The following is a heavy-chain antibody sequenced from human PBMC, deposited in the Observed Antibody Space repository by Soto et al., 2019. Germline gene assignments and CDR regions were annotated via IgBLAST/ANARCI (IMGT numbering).Heavy chain of an antibody. J-gene: IGHJ4*02. CDR2: IYWDDDR. V-gene: IGHV2-5*02. D-gene: IGHD3-16*01. Sequence: QITLKESGPTLVKPTQTLTLTCTLSGFSLSTTPVGVGWIRQPPGKALDWLALIYWDDDRRYKPSLKNRLTIXKDTSGGQVVLTMPNMDPVDTATYYCARITPFDFKGYYFDYWGPGILVTVSS. CDR3: ARITPFDFKGYYFDY. CDR1: GFSLSTTPVG.